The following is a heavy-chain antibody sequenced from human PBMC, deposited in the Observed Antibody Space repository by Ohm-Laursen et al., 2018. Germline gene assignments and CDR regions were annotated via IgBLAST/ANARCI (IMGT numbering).Heavy chain of an antibody. Sequence: ASVKVSCKASGYTFSSYDIIWVRQASGQGPEWMGWMNPNSGNTGYAQKFQGRVTMTRNTSISTAYMELSSLRSEDTAVYYCARGGTGLDYYYYGMDVWGQGTTVTVSS. J-gene: IGHJ6*02. V-gene: IGHV1-8*01. CDR1: GYTFSSYD. CDR3: ARGGTGLDYYYYGMDV. CDR2: MNPNSGNT.